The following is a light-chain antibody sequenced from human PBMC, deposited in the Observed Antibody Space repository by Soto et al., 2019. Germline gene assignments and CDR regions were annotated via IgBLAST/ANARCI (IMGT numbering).Light chain of an antibody. Sequence: ETVMTQSPATLSVSPGERATLSCRASQSVNSNLAWYQQKPGQTPRLLLYRASTRATGIPARFSASGSGTEFTLTTDRLQSADFAVYYCQQYDRWPVTFGGGTKV. J-gene: IGKJ4*01. CDR1: QSVNSN. CDR2: RAS. V-gene: IGKV3-15*01. CDR3: QQYDRWPVT.